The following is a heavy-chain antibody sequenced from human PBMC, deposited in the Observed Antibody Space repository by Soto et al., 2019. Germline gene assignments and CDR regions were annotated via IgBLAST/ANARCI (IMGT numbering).Heavy chain of an antibody. D-gene: IGHD4-17*01. J-gene: IGHJ5*02. CDR3: ARAGGNDYGPKNWFDP. CDR1: GFTFSSYW. Sequence: GGSLRLSCAASGFTFSSYWMHWVRQAPGKGLVWVSRINSDGSSTTYADSVKGRFTISRDNAKNTLYLQMNSLRAEDTAVYYCARAGGNDYGPKNWFDPWGQGTLVTVSS. CDR2: INSDGSST. V-gene: IGHV3-74*01.